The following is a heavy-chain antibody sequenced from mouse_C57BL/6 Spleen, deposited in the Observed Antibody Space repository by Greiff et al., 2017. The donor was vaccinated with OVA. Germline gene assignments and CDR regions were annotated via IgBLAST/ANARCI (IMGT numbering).Heavy chain of an antibody. J-gene: IGHJ3*01. CDR1: GFTFSSYA. CDR2: ISDGGSYT. D-gene: IGHD2-4*01. Sequence: EVNLVESGGGLVKPGGSLKLSCAASGFTFSSYAMSWVRQTPEKRLEWVATISDGGSYTYYPDNVKGRFTISRDNAKNNLYLQMSHLKSEDTAMYYCARAHYDYDVDWFAYWGQGTLVTVSA. V-gene: IGHV5-4*03. CDR3: ARAHYDYDVDWFAY.